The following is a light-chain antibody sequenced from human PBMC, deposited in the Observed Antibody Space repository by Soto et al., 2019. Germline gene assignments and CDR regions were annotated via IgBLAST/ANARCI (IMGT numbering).Light chain of an antibody. Sequence: QSVLTQPASVSGSPGQSITISCTGTGSDVGGYDYVSWYQHHPGKVPKVMIYEVTNRPSGVSNRFSGSKSGNTASLTISGLLAEDEADYYCSSYTSSSTYVFGTGTKVTVL. V-gene: IGLV2-14*01. CDR3: SSYTSSSTYV. CDR2: EVT. CDR1: GSDVGGYDY. J-gene: IGLJ1*01.